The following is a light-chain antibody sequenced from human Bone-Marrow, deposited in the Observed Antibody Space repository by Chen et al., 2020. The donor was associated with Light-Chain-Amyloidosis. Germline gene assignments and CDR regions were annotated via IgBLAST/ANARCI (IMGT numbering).Light chain of an antibody. CDR2: DVS. J-gene: IGLJ3*02. V-gene: IGLV3-21*02. Sequence: SYVLTQPSSVSVAPGQTDTIACGGNNIGSTSVHWYQQTPGQAPLLVVYDVSARPSGIPERLSGSNSGNTATLPISRVEAGDEADYYCQVWARSSDRPVFGGGTKLTVL. CDR1: NIGSTS. CDR3: QVWARSSDRPV.